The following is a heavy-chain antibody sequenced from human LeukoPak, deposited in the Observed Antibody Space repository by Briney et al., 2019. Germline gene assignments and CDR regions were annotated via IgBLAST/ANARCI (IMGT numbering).Heavy chain of an antibody. CDR3: ARDLGRGGYPAGYFDY. CDR1: GFTVSSNY. V-gene: IGHV3-53*01. J-gene: IGHJ4*02. Sequence: GGSLRLSCAASGFTVSSNYMSWVRQAPGKGLERVSVIYSGGSTYYADSVKGRFTISRDNSKNTLYLQMNSLRAEDTAVYYCARDLGRGGYPAGYFDYWGQGTLVTVSS. D-gene: IGHD5-12*01. CDR2: IYSGGST.